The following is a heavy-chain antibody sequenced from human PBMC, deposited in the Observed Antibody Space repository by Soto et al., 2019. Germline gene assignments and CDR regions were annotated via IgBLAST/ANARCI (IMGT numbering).Heavy chain of an antibody. D-gene: IGHD1-1*01. V-gene: IGHV5-10-1*01. J-gene: IGHJ4*02. Sequence: PGESLKISCKASGYSFTSYWITWVRQMPGKGLEWMGRIDPSDSYTNFSPSFQGHVTISADKSISTAYLQWSSLKASDTAMYYCATHEMEELGDYWGQGTLVTVSS. CDR1: GYSFTSYW. CDR3: ATHEMEELGDY. CDR2: IDPSDSYT.